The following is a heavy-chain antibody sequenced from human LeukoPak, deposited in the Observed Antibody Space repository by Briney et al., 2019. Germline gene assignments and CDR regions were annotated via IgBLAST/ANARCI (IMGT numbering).Heavy chain of an antibody. CDR3: TSGGTSCY. J-gene: IGHJ4*02. D-gene: IGHD4-23*01. V-gene: IGHV3-49*04. Sequence: PGGSLRLSCTASGFSFGDYAMSWVRQAPGKGLEWVGFIRSKAYGGTTEYAASVKGRFTISRDDSKSIAYLQMNSLKTEDTAVYYCTSGGTSCYWGQGTLVTVSS. CDR1: GFSFGDYA. CDR2: IRSKAYGGTT.